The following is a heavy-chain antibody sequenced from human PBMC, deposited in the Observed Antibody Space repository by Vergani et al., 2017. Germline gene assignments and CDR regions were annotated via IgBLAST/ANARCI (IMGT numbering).Heavy chain of an antibody. CDR2: ISGSGGST. Sequence: EVQLLESGGGLVQPGGSLRLSCAASGFTFSSYAMSWVRQAPGKGLEWVSAISGSGGSTYYADSVKGRFTISRDNSKNSLYLQMNSVRAEDTAVYYCSSSSTLDYWGQGTLVTVSS. J-gene: IGHJ4*02. V-gene: IGHV3-23*01. CDR3: SSSSTLDY. D-gene: IGHD6-6*01. CDR1: GFTFSSYA.